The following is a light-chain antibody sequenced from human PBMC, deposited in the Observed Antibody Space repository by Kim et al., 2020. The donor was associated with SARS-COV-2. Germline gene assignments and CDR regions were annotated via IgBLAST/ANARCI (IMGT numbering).Light chain of an antibody. CDR2: GAS. V-gene: IGKV3-15*01. Sequence: EIVMTQAPATLSVSPGERATLSCRASQSVSSNLAWYQQKPGQAPRLLIYGASTRATGIPARFSGSGSGTEFTLTISSLQSEDFAVYYCQPYNNWPPFTFGPGTKVLI. CDR1: QSVSSN. J-gene: IGKJ3*01. CDR3: QPYNNWPPFT.